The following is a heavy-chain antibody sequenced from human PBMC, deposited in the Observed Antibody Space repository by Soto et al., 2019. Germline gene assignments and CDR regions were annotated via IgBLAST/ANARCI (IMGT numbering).Heavy chain of an antibody. J-gene: IGHJ5*02. CDR1: GFTFSSYA. V-gene: IGHV3-30-3*01. D-gene: IGHD3-22*01. CDR2: ISYDGSNK. CDR3: ARASSGYYSWFDP. Sequence: QVQLVESGGGVVQPGRSLRLSCAASGFTFSSYAMHWVRQAPGKGLEWVAVISYDGSNKYYADSVKGRFTISRDNSKNTLYLQMNSLRAEDTAVYYCARASSGYYSWFDPWGQGTLVTVS.